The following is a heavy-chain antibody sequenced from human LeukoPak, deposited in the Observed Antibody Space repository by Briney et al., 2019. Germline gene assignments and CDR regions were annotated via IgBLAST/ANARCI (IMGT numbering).Heavy chain of an antibody. J-gene: IGHJ6*03. CDR3: ARRAGYSYEYDYYYYMDV. CDR2: IVVGSGNT. V-gene: IGHV1-58*02. CDR1: GFTFTSSA. Sequence: SVKVSCKASGFTFTSSAMQWVRQARGQRLEWIGWIVVGSGNTNYAQKFQERVTITRNTSISTAYMELSSLRSEDTAVYYCARRAGYSYEYDYYYYMDVWGKGTTVTVSS. D-gene: IGHD5-18*01.